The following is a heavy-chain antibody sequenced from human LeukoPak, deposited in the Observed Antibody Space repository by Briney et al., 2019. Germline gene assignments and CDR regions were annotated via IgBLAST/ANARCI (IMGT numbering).Heavy chain of an antibody. CDR3: ARHSPFFFQAEDGIRDL. D-gene: IGHD2-21*01. J-gene: IGHJ2*01. Sequence: KGLEWIGSIYYSGSTYYNRSLKLRVTRYVDTSQNPFSLKLSSVTGADTAVYYCARHSPFFFQAEDGIRDL. V-gene: IGHV4-39*01. CDR2: IYYSGST.